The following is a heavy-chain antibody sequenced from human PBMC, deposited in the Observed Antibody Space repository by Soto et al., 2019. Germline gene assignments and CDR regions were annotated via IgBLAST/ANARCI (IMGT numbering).Heavy chain of an antibody. CDR2: IYYSGST. J-gene: IGHJ4*02. V-gene: IGHV4-39*01. D-gene: IGHD3-22*01. Sequence: PSETLSLTCTVSGGSISSSSYYWGWIRQPPGKGLERIGSIYYSGSTYYNPSLKSRVTISVDTSKNQFSLKLSSVTAADTAVYYCARRPIPVMIVVVPPATYFDYWGQGTLVTVSS. CDR3: ARRPIPVMIVVVPPATYFDY. CDR1: GGSISSSSYY.